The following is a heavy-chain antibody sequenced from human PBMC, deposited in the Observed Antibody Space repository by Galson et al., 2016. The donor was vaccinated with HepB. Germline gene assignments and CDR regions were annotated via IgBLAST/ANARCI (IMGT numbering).Heavy chain of an antibody. CDR1: GYGFKSHW. D-gene: IGHD3-10*01. CDR2: IYPGDSDT. CDR3: ARASRSYYNWFNP. J-gene: IGHJ5*02. Sequence: QSGAEVKKPGESLKISCKGSGYGFKSHWIAWVRQMPGKGLEWMGTIYPGDSDTRYSPSFEGRVTISADKSVNTTYLELTSLKASDTAIYYCARASRSYYNWFNPWGQGTLVTVSS. V-gene: IGHV5-51*01.